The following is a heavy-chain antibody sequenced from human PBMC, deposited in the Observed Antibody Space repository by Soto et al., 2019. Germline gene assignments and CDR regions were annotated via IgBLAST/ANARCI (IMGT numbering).Heavy chain of an antibody. J-gene: IGHJ4*02. CDR3: ARPTGGGWYPK. V-gene: IGHV4-39*01. D-gene: IGHD6-19*01. CDR1: GGSISSSSYY. Sequence: QLQLQESGPGLVKPSETLSLTCTVSGGSISSSSYYWGWIRQPPGKGLEWIGSIYYSGSTYYNPSLKSRVTISVDTSKNQFSLKLSSVTAADTAVYYCARPTGGGWYPKWGQGTLVTVSS. CDR2: IYYSGST.